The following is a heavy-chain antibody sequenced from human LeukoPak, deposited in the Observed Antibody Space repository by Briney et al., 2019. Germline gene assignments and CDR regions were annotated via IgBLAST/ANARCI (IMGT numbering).Heavy chain of an antibody. Sequence: GGSLRLSCAASGFTFSAYWMSWVRQTPGKGLEWVANIKEDGSEKYYVDYVKGRLIISRDNAKNSLYVQMNSLRAEDTAVYYCARLPLTARRHFDFWGQGTQVTVSS. CDR3: ARLPLTARRHFDF. J-gene: IGHJ4*02. CDR2: IKEDGSEK. D-gene: IGHD5-18*01. CDR1: GFTFSAYW. V-gene: IGHV3-7*05.